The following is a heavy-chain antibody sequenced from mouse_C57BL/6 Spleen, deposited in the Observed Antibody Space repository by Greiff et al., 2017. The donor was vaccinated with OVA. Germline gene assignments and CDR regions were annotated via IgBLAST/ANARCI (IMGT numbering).Heavy chain of an antibody. D-gene: IGHD1-1*01. CDR3: ARSGSSYGFAY. V-gene: IGHV1-81*01. CDR2: IYPRSGNT. Sequence: LVESGAELARPGASVKLSCKASGYTFTSYGISWVKQRTGQGLEWIGEIYPRSGNTYYNEKFKGKATLTADKSSSTAYMELRSLTSEDSAVYFCARSGSSYGFAYWGQGTLVTVSA. CDR1: GYTFTSYG. J-gene: IGHJ3*01.